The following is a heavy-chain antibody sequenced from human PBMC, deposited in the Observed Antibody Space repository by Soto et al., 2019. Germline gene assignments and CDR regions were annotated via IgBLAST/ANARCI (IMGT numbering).Heavy chain of an antibody. CDR1: GFTXSNYS. CDR3: ARDHYYYDSSVYYYARPFDY. D-gene: IGHD3-22*01. Sequence: GGSLRLSCAASGFTXSNYSMNWVRQAPGKGLEWVSSISSSSSYIYYADSVKGRFTITRDNAQNSLYLQMNSLRAEDTAVYYCARDHYYYDSSVYYYARPFDYWGQGTLVTVSS. J-gene: IGHJ4*02. CDR2: ISSSSSYI. V-gene: IGHV3-21*01.